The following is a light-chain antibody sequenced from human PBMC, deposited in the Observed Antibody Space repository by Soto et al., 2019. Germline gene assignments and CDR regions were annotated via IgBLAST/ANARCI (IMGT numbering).Light chain of an antibody. CDR2: DAS. CDR1: QSVSRY. V-gene: IGKV3-15*01. J-gene: IGKJ1*01. CDR3: QRYDRWPPWT. Sequence: EIVMTQSPATLSVSPGEGATLSCRASQSVSRYLAWYQQKPGQAPRLLIYDASIRATGIPVRFSGSGSGTEFTLTISKLQSEDFAVYYCQRYDRWPPWTFGQGTKVDIK.